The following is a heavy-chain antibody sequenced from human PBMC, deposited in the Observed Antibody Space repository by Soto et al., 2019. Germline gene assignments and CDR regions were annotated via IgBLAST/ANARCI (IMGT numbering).Heavy chain of an antibody. J-gene: IGHJ5*02. V-gene: IGHV4-30-2*01. CDR1: GGSISSGGYS. CDR3: ARVPSP. Sequence: PSETLSLTCAVSGGSISSGGYSWSWIRQPPGKGLEWIGYIYHSGNTYYNPSLKSRVSISVDRSKNQFSLKLSSVTAAVTAVYYCARVPSPWGEGSLVTVSS. CDR2: IYHSGNT.